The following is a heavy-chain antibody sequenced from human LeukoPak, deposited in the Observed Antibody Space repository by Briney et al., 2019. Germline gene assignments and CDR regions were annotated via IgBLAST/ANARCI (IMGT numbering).Heavy chain of an antibody. Sequence: GGSLRLSCAASGFTFSSYWMNWVRQAPGKGLVWVSRIASDGSSTTYADSVKGRFSISRDNAKNTLYLQMSNLRAEDTAVYFCARGGGLDVWGQGATVTVSS. D-gene: IGHD3-16*01. J-gene: IGHJ6*02. CDR3: ARGGGLDV. CDR2: IASDGSST. CDR1: GFTFSSYW. V-gene: IGHV3-74*01.